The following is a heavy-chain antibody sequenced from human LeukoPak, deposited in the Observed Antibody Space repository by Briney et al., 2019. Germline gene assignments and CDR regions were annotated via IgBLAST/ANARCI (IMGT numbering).Heavy chain of an antibody. CDR1: GFTASSNY. V-gene: IGHV3-53*01. Sequence: GGSLRLSCAASGFTASSNYMSWVRQAPGKGLEWVSVIYSGGSTYYADSVKGRFTISRDNSKNTLYLQMNSLRAEDTAVYYCARAVGYCSSTSCHQGYFQHWGQGTLVTVSS. CDR3: ARAVGYCSSTSCHQGYFQH. J-gene: IGHJ1*01. CDR2: IYSGGST. D-gene: IGHD2-2*01.